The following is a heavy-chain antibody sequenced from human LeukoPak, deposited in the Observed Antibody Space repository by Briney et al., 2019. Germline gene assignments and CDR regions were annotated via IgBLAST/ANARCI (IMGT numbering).Heavy chain of an antibody. CDR3: ASQWLVLAFDI. CDR2: INSDGSST. V-gene: IGHV3-74*01. D-gene: IGHD6-19*01. J-gene: IGHJ3*02. Sequence: PGGSLRLSCAASGFTFSSDWMHWVRQAPGKGLVWVSRINSDGSSTSYADSVKGRFTISRDNAKNTLYLQMNSLRAEDTAVYYCASQWLVLAFDIWGQGTMVTVSS. CDR1: GFTFSSDW.